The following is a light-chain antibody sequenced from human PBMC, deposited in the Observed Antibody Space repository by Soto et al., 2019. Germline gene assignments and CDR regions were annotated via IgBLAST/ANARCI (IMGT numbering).Light chain of an antibody. CDR1: QSVSSSY. J-gene: IGKJ5*01. CDR3: QQYGSSPPVT. V-gene: IGKV3-20*01. Sequence: EIVLTQSPATLSLSPGERATLSCRASQSVSSSYSAWYQQKPGQAPRLLIYGASSRATGIPDRFSGSGSGTDFTLTISRLEPEDFAVYYCQQYGSSPPVTFGQGTRLEIK. CDR2: GAS.